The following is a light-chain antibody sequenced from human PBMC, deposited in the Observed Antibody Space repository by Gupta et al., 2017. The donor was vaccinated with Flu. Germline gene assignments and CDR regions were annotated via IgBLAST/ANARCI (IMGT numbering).Light chain of an antibody. Sequence: QMTQSPSTLSASIGDRVTITCRASQSIRTWLAWYQQKPGKTPKLLIYKASFLETGVSSRFSGGGSGTEFTLTISSLQPDDFATYYCQQDNSYLYIFGQGTKLEIK. CDR3: QQDNSYLYI. CDR1: QSIRTW. J-gene: IGKJ2*01. CDR2: KAS. V-gene: IGKV1-5*03.